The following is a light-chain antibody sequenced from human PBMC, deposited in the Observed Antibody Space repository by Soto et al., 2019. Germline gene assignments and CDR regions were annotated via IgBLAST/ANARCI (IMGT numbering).Light chain of an antibody. CDR2: GAS. J-gene: IGKJ2*01. V-gene: IGKV3-20*01. CDR3: QQYDISPYT. CDR1: QSVSSSY. Sequence: EIVLTQSPGTLSLSPGERATLSCRASQSVSSSYLAWHQQKPGQAPRLLIYGASSRATGIPDRFSGSGSVTDFTLTISRLEPEDFAVYYCQQYDISPYTFGQGTKLEIK.